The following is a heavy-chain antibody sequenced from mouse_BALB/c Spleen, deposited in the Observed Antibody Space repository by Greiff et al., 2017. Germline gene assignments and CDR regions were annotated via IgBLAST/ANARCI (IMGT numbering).Heavy chain of an antibody. D-gene: IGHD3-2*01. CDR3: ARDDSSGYVRFAY. CDR1: GFSLTSYG. CDR2: IWAGGST. V-gene: IGHV2-9*02. Sequence: VKLMESGPGLVAPSQSLSITCTVSGFSLTSYGVHWVRQPPGKGLEWLGVIWAGGSTNYNSALMSRLSISKDNSKSQVFLKMNSLQTDDTAMYYCARDDSSGYVRFAYWGQGTLVTVSA. J-gene: IGHJ3*01.